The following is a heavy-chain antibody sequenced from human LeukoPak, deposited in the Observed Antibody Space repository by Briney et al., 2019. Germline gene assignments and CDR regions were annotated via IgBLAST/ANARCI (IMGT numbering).Heavy chain of an antibody. CDR1: GFTFRDYA. J-gene: IGHJ4*02. V-gene: IGHV3-49*04. Sequence: GGSLRLSCTTSGFTFRDYAVSWVRQAPGKGLEWIGVIKSKSHGETTAYATSVKDRFTISRDDSKSVAYLQMNSMRTEDTGVYYCTRIGHWGQGTLVTVSS. CDR3: TRIGH. D-gene: IGHD3/OR15-3a*01. CDR2: IKSKSHGETT.